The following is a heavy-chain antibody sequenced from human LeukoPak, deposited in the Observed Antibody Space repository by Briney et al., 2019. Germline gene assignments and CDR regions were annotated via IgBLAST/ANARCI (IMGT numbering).Heavy chain of an antibody. CDR3: AKGGQWLVRGICYY. CDR1: GFTFSDYY. D-gene: IGHD6-19*01. V-gene: IGHV3-11*01. J-gene: IGHJ4*02. CDR2: ISSSGSTI. Sequence: PGGSLRLSCAASGFTFSDYYMSWIRQAPGKGLEWVSYISSSGSTIYYADSVKGRFTISRDNSKNTLYLRMNSLRAEDTAIYFCAKGGQWLVRGICYYWGQGTLVTVSS.